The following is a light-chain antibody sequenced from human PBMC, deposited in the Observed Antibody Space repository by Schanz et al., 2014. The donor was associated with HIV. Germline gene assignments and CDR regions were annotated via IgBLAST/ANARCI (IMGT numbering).Light chain of an antibody. CDR2: DAS. J-gene: IGKJ1*01. Sequence: EIVLTQSPATLSLSLGERATLSCRASQGVGSYLAWYQQKPGLPPRLVIYDASNRASDIPVRFSGSGSGTDFTLTISSVGPEDFAVYYCQQYGNSPRTFGQGTKVEI. CDR1: QGVGSY. V-gene: IGKV3-11*01. CDR3: QQYGNSPRT.